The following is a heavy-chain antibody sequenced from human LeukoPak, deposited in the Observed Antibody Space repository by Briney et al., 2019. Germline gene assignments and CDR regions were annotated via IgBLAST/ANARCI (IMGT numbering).Heavy chain of an antibody. CDR3: ASMRGYFEY. V-gene: IGHV3-23*01. Sequence: GSLRLSCAASGFSFSNYGMAWVHQAPGKGLEWVSAISGTGDSTYYADSVKGRFTISRDNSKNTLYLQMNSLRAEDTAVYYCASMRGYFEYWGQGTLVTVSS. CDR2: ISGTGDST. J-gene: IGHJ4*02. CDR1: GFSFSNYG.